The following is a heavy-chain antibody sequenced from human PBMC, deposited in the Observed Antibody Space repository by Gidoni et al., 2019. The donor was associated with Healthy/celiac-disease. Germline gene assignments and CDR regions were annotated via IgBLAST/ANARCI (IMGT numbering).Heavy chain of an antibody. V-gene: IGHV4-38-2*01. CDR2: IYHSGST. Sequence: HVQLQESGPGLVKPSQTLSLTFAVSGYYISSGYYWCWSRQPPGKGLEWIGSIYHSGSTYYNPSLKSRVTIAVDTSKNQFSLKLSSVTAADTAVYYCARVDFRDGSGYWGQGTLVTVSS. CDR1: GYYISSGYY. J-gene: IGHJ4*02. CDR3: ARVDFRDGSGY. D-gene: IGHD3-3*01.